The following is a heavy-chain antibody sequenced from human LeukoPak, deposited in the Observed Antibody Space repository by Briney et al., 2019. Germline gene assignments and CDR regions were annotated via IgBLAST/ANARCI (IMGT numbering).Heavy chain of an antibody. CDR1: GGTFSSYA. D-gene: IGHD3-22*01. V-gene: IGHV1-69*13. J-gene: IGHJ4*02. CDR3: ARDNDYYDSSGYYS. Sequence: ASVKVSCKASGGTFSSYAISWVRQAPGQGLEWMGGIIPIFGTANYAQKFQGRVTITADASTSTAYMELSSLRSEDTAVYYCARDNDYYDSSGYYSWGQGTLVTVSS. CDR2: IIPIFGTA.